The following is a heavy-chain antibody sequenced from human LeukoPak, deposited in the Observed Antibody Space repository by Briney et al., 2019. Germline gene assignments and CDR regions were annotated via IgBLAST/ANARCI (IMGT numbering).Heavy chain of an antibody. V-gene: IGHV1-2*02. CDR2: INPNSGGT. CDR3: ARVVPAAALYYAFDI. Sequence: ASVKVSCKASGYTFTGYYMHWVRQAPGQGLEWMGWINPNSGGTNYAQKFQGRVTMTRDTSISTAYMELSRLRSDDTAVYYCARVVPAAALYYAFDIWGQGTMVTVSS. J-gene: IGHJ3*02. CDR1: GYTFTGYY. D-gene: IGHD2-2*01.